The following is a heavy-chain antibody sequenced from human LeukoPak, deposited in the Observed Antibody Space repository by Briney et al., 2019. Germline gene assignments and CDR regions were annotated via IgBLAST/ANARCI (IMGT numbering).Heavy chain of an antibody. CDR2: VNSDGSAT. V-gene: IGHV3-74*01. CDR3: TSFYETN. Sequence: GGSLRLSCAASGFTFSSYGMHWVCQAPGKGLVWVSHVNSDGSATSYADSVKGRFTISRDNAKNTVYLHMNSLRVEDTAVYYCTSFYETNWGQGTLVTVSS. CDR1: GFTFSSYG. D-gene: IGHD2/OR15-2a*01. J-gene: IGHJ4*02.